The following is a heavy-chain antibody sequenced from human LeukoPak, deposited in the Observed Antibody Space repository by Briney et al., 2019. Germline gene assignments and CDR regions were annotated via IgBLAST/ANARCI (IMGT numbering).Heavy chain of an antibody. CDR1: GGSISSGSYY. J-gene: IGHJ6*03. CDR2: IYTSGST. Sequence: PSETLSLTCTVSGGSISSGSYYWSWIRQPAGKGLEGIGRIYTSGSTNYNPSLRSRVTISVDTSKNQFSLKLSSVTAADTAVYYCARAPIVNDQEQWLGPPYYYYYMDVWGKGTTVTVSS. D-gene: IGHD6-19*01. CDR3: ARAPIVNDQEQWLGPPYYYYYMDV. V-gene: IGHV4-61*02.